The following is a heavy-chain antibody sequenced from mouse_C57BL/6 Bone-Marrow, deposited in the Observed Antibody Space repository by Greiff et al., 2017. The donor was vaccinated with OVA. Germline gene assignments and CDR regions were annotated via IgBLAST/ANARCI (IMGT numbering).Heavy chain of an antibody. CDR1: GYTFTSYS. CDR3: AKEDNYWFAN. J-gene: IGHJ3*01. Sequence: VQLQQSGAELARPGASVKMSCKASGYTFTSYSMHWVKQRPGQGLEWIGYINPSSGYTKYNQKFKDKATLTAVKSSSTAYMRLSSLTSEDSAVDYYAKEDNYWFANWGQGTLVTVSA. V-gene: IGHV1-4*01. CDR2: INPSSGYT. D-gene: IGHD6-1*01.